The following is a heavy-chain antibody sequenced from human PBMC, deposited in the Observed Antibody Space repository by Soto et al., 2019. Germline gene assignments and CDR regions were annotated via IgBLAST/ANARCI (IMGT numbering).Heavy chain of an antibody. J-gene: IGHJ4*01. CDR2: VSAYNGER. CDR1: GYTFTNYG. D-gene: IGHD2-2*02. CDR3: SRGTSIPSSGDY. V-gene: IGHV1-18*01. Sequence: QVQLVQTGAEVKKPGASVKVSCKASGYTFTNYGINWVRQAPGHGLEWLGWVSAYNGERRYAQRVQARVIMTTDTSTTTAYMELRSLRSDDTAVYYCSRGTSIPSSGDYWSQGTLVTVSS.